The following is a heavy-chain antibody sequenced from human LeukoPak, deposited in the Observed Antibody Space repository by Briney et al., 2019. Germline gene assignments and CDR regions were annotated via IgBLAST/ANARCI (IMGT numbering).Heavy chain of an antibody. CDR3: ARDSGWYYFDY. CDR1: GFTFSSYA. CDR2: ISYDGSNK. Sequence: GGSLRLSCAASGFTFSSYAMHWVRQAPGKGLEWVAVISYDGSNKYYADSVKGRFTISRDNSKNTLYLQMNSLRAEDTAVYYCARDSGWYYFDYWGQGTLVTVSS. V-gene: IGHV3-30-3*01. J-gene: IGHJ4*02. D-gene: IGHD6-19*01.